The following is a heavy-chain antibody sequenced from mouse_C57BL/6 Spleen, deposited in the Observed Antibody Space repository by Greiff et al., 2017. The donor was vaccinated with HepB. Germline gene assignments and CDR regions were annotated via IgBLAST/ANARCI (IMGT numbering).Heavy chain of an antibody. J-gene: IGHJ1*03. CDR3: ARNKGYSNYYWYFDV. D-gene: IGHD2-5*01. Sequence: VKLVESGPGLVAPSQSLSITCTVSGFSFTSYAISWVRQPPGKGLEWLGVIWTGGGTNYNSALKSRLSISKDNSKSQVFLKMNSLQTDDTARYYCARNKGYSNYYWYFDVWGTGTTVTVSS. V-gene: IGHV2-9-1*01. CDR2: IWTGGGT. CDR1: GFSFTSYA.